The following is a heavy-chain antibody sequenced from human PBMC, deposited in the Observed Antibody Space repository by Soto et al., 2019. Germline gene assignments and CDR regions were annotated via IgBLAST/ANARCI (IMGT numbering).Heavy chain of an antibody. Sequence: GESLKISCKGSGYSFTSYWISCVRQMPGKGLEWMGRIDPSDSYTNYSPSFQGHVTISADKSISTAYLQWSSLKASDTAMYYCARRDIVVVPAAIPITYYYYGMDVWGQGTTVTVSS. CDR3: ARRDIVVVPAAIPITYYYYGMDV. J-gene: IGHJ6*02. D-gene: IGHD2-2*02. V-gene: IGHV5-10-1*01. CDR2: IDPSDSYT. CDR1: GYSFTSYW.